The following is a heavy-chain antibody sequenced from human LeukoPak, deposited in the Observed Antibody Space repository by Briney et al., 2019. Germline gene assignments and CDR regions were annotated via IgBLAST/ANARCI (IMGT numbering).Heavy chain of an antibody. CDR2: IKQDGSQT. Sequence: AGGSLRRSCIASGFTISSNWMNWVRQAQGKGPEWLANIKQDGSQTYYVVSVKGRFTISRDNAKNSLYLQMNSLRAGDTAVYYCATDAVGDSWSDYWGQGTLVTVSS. D-gene: IGHD6-13*01. J-gene: IGHJ4*02. V-gene: IGHV3-7*01. CDR3: ATDAVGDSWSDY. CDR1: GFTISSNW.